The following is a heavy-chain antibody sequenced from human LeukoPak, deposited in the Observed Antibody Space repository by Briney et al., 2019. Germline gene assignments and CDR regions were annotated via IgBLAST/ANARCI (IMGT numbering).Heavy chain of an antibody. Sequence: GGSLRLSCVASGFTFSSYWMHWVRQDPRKGLVWVSRINGDGRNINYADSVRGRFTISRDNAKNTLYLQMNTLRVEDTASYHCAKTGFQHGDYYYYMDVWGKGTTVTVSS. CDR3: AKTGFQHGDYYYYMDV. J-gene: IGHJ6*03. V-gene: IGHV3-74*01. D-gene: IGHD1-14*01. CDR1: GFTFSSYW. CDR2: INGDGRNI.